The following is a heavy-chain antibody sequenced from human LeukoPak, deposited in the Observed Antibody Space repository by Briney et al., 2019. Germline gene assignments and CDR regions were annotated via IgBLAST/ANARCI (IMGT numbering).Heavy chain of an antibody. CDR2: IIPIFGTA. D-gene: IGHD3-22*01. J-gene: IGHJ3*02. V-gene: IGHV1-69*05. CDR3: AGRITMIVVVTYDAFDI. CDR1: GGTFSSYA. Sequence: SAKVSCKASGGTFSSYAISWVRQAPGQGLEWMGGIIPIFGTANYAQKFQGRVTITTDESTSTAYMELSSLRSEDTAVYYCAGRITMIVVVTYDAFDIWGQGTMVTVSS.